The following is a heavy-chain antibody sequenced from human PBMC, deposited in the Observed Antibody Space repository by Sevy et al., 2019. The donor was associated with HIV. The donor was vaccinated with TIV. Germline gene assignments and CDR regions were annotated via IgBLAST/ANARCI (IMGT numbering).Heavy chain of an antibody. D-gene: IGHD7-27*01. CDR2: ITGSGSKT. J-gene: IGHJ5*02. CDR1: GFTFSGYA. V-gene: IGHV3-23*01. CDR3: VKETWGLFDP. Sequence: QLGGSLKLSCVASGFTFSGYAMSWVRQAPGKGLEWVSLITGSGSKTYYADSVKGRFTISIDNSKNTMNLQMNSLRVEETAIYYCVKETWGLFDPWGQGILVTVSS.